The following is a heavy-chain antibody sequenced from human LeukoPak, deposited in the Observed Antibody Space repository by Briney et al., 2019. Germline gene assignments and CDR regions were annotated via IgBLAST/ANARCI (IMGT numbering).Heavy chain of an antibody. CDR2: INHSGST. V-gene: IGHV4-34*01. Sequence: SETLSLTCAVYGGSFSGYYWSWIRQPPGKGLEWIGEINHSGSTNYNPSLKSRVTISVDTSKNQFSLKLSSVTAADTAVYYCARHSLKYELLSHFDFWGQGTLVAVSS. D-gene: IGHD2-2*01. J-gene: IGHJ4*02. CDR3: ARHSLKYELLSHFDF. CDR1: GGSFSGYY.